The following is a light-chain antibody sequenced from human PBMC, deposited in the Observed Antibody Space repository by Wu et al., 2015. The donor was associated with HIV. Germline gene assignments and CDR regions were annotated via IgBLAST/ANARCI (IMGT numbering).Light chain of an antibody. CDR1: QSVSSY. J-gene: IGKJ4*01. CDR2: DAS. Sequence: EIVLTQSPATLSLSPGERATLSCRASQSVSSYLAWYQQKPGQAPRLLIYDASNRATGIPARFSGSGSETDFTLTIRSLEPEDFAVYYCQQRSSWPSLTFGGGTKVEIK. V-gene: IGKV3-11*01. CDR3: QQRSSWPSLT.